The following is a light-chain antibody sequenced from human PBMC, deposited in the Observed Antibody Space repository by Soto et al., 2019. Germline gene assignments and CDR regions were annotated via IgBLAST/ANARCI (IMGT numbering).Light chain of an antibody. CDR1: NSNLGAGYD. CDR3: SSYTSSSTYV. CDR2: GNR. J-gene: IGLJ1*01. V-gene: IGLV1-40*01. Sequence: QAVVTQPPSVSGAPGQRVTISCTGNNSNLGAGYDVHWYQQLPGAAPKLVVFGNRNRPSGVPERFSGSKSGTSASLAITGLQAEDEADYYCSSYTSSSTYVFGTGTKLTVL.